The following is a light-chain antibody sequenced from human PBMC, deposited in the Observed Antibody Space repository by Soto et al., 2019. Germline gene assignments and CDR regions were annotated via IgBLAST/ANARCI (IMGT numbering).Light chain of an antibody. CDR3: ASWDASLNGAV. J-gene: IGLJ7*01. CDR2: TNN. Sequence: QSVLTQQPSASGTPGQRVTISCSGSNSNIGSNTVSWYQQVTGTAPKLLIYTNNQRPSGVPDRFSGSKSGTSASLAISGLQSDDEADYYCASWDASLNGAVFGGGTQLTVL. CDR1: NSNIGSNT. V-gene: IGLV1-44*01.